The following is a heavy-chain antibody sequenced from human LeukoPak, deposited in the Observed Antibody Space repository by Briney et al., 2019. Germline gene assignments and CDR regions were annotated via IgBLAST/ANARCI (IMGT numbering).Heavy chain of an antibody. D-gene: IGHD3-16*02. CDR1: GGSISSGGYY. J-gene: IGHJ6*03. V-gene: IGHV4-31*03. CDR2: IYYSGST. Sequence: PSQTLSLTCTVSGGSISSGGYYWSWIRQHPGKGLEWFGYIYYSGSTYYNPSLKSRVTISVDTSKNQFSLELSSVTAADTAVYYCARAYYDYVWGSYRDYYMDVWGKGTTVTVSS. CDR3: ARAYYDYVWGSYRDYYMDV.